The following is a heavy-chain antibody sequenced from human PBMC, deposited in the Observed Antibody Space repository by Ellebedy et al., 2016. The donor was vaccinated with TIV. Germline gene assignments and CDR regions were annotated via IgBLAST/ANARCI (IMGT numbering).Heavy chain of an antibody. CDR2: RKQEGSEK. D-gene: IGHD5-12*01. CDR1: GFTFSTYS. J-gene: IGHJ5*02. V-gene: IGHV3-7*03. CDR3: ARGYSGYDP. Sequence: PGGSLRLSCAASGFTFSTYSMDWVRPALGKGLAWVANRKQEGSEKYYVDPVKGRFTISRDNTKKSLYLQMNSLRAEDTAVYYCARGYSGYDPWGQGTLVTVSS.